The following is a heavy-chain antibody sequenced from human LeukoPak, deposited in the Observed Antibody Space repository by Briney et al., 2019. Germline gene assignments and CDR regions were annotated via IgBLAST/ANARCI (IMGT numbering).Heavy chain of an antibody. CDR1: GGSISSGGYY. Sequence: SQTLSLTCTVSGGSISSGGYYWSWIRQHPGKGLEWIGYIYYSGSTNYNPSLKSRVTISVDTSKNQFSLKLSSVTAADTAVYYCARAGEYYDSSGYYYGWFDPWGQGTLVTVSS. CDR2: IYYSGST. J-gene: IGHJ5*02. V-gene: IGHV4-31*03. D-gene: IGHD3-22*01. CDR3: ARAGEYYDSSGYYYGWFDP.